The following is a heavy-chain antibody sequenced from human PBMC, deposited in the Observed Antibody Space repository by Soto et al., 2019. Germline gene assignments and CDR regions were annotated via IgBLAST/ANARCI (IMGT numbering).Heavy chain of an antibody. J-gene: IGHJ4*02. V-gene: IGHV3-53*01. CDR3: ARQAGGGGY. CDR1: GFTVSNNY. CDR2: IYSGGYT. D-gene: IGHD3-10*01. Sequence: EVQLVESGGGLIQPGGSLRLSCAVSGFTVSNNYMSWVRQAPGKGLEGVSVIYSGGYTAYGDSVKGRFTISRDNSKQPLYLQMNSPGADGTAVFYWARQAGGGGYWGQGTLVTVSS.